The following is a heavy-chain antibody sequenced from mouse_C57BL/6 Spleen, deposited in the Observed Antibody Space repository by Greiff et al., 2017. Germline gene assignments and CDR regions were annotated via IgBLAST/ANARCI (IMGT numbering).Heavy chain of an antibody. Sequence: EVQLQQSVAELVRPGASVKLSCTASGFNIKNTYMHWVKQRPEQGLEWIGRIDPANGNTKYAPKFQGKATITADTSSNTAYLQLSSLTSEDTAIYYCASHYYGSSYRFDYWGQGTTLTVSS. CDR1: GFNIKNTY. J-gene: IGHJ2*01. CDR3: ASHYYGSSYRFDY. V-gene: IGHV14-3*01. D-gene: IGHD1-1*01. CDR2: IDPANGNT.